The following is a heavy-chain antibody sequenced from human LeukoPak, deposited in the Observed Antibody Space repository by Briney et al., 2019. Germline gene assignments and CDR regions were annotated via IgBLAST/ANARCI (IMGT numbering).Heavy chain of an antibody. J-gene: IGHJ4*02. V-gene: IGHV1-46*01. D-gene: IGHD5-12*01. CDR3: ARRGSGLDY. Sequence: ASVKVSCKASGYTFTNYYMHWVRQAPGKGLEWMGIINPSGGTTRYAQKFQGRVTMTRDMSTSTVYMELSSLRSEDTAVYYCARRGSGLDYWGQGTLVTVSS. CDR2: INPSGGTT. CDR1: GYTFTNYY.